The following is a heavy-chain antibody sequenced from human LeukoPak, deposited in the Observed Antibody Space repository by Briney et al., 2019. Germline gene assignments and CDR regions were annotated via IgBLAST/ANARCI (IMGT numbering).Heavy chain of an antibody. CDR1: GGSFSGYY. J-gene: IGHJ4*02. D-gene: IGHD3-9*01. CDR2: INHSGST. Sequence: SSETLSLTCAVYGGSFSGYYWSWIRQPPGKGLEWIGEINHSGSTNYNPSLKSRVTISVDTSKNQFSLKLSSVTAADTAVYYCARAGDILTGYYVDYWGQGTLVTVSS. CDR3: ARAGDILTGYYVDY. V-gene: IGHV4-34*01.